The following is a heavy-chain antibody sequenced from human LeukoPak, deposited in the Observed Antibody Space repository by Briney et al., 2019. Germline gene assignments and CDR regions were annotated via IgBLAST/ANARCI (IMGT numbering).Heavy chain of an antibody. CDR2: IGGTGTTR. V-gene: IGHV3-48*03. CDR1: GFTLSDYE. D-gene: IGHD5-24*01. Sequence: PGGSLRLSCVASGFTLSDYEMNWVRQAPGKGLEWVSYIGGTGTTRYYADSVKGRFTISRDNAKNSLYPEMSGLRAEDTAVYYCARGGYTRLNAWGQGTLVIVSS. J-gene: IGHJ5*02. CDR3: ARGGYTRLNA.